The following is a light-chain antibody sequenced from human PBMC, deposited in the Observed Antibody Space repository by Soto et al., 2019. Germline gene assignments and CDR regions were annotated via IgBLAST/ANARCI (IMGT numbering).Light chain of an antibody. J-gene: IGKJ3*01. Sequence: DIPMTQSPSSLSASVVDIVTITCRATHGTCNYLAWYQHKPGKVPKLLIYAASTLQSGVPSRFSGSGSGTDFTLTISSVQPEDVAAYYCKKSNRAPFTFGPGTKVDIK. CDR1: HGTCNY. V-gene: IGKV1-27*01. CDR2: AAS. CDR3: KKSNRAPFT.